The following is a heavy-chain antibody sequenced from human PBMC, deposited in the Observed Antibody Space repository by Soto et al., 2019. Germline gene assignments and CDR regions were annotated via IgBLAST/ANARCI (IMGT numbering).Heavy chain of an antibody. D-gene: IGHD2-2*01. CDR3: ARYCSSTSCPGYYYYYGMDV. CDR2: IIPICGTA. V-gene: IGHV1-69*01. J-gene: IGHJ6*02. Sequence: QVQLVQSGAEVKKPGSSVKVSCKASGGTFSSYAISWVRQAPGHGLEWMGGIIPICGTANYAQQFQGRVTITADESTSTAYMELSSMRSEDTAVYYCARYCSSTSCPGYYYYYGMDVWGQGTTVTGSS. CDR1: GGTFSSYA.